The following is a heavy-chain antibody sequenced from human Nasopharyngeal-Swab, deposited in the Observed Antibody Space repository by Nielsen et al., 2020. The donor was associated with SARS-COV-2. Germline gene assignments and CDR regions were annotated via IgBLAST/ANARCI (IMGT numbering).Heavy chain of an antibody. CDR3: ARGLRKVPIFPASQYYFDY. CDR2: INVSGST. V-gene: IGHV4-34*01. CDR1: GGFFRGFY. D-gene: IGHD3-9*01. J-gene: IGHJ4*02. Sequence: SETLSLTFAVYGGFFRGFYWSWIRQPPGKGLVWIGEINVSGSTNYNPSLTSRVTISVDTSKRQFSLKLNSVTAANTAVYYCARGLRKVPIFPASQYYFDYWGQGTLVTVSS.